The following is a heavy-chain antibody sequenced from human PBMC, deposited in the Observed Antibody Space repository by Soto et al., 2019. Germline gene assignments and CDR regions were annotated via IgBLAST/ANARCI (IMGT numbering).Heavy chain of an antibody. D-gene: IGHD6-19*01. J-gene: IGHJ6*02. CDR2: ISYDGSNK. V-gene: IGHV3-30*18. Sequence: QVQLVESGGGVVQPGRSLRLSCAASGFTFSSYGMHWVRQAPGKGLEWVAVISYDGSNKYYADSVKGRFTISRDNSKNTLYLQMNSMRAEDTAVYYCAKDGVSYSSGSWSYGMDVWGQGTTVTVSS. CDR1: GFTFSSYG. CDR3: AKDGVSYSSGSWSYGMDV.